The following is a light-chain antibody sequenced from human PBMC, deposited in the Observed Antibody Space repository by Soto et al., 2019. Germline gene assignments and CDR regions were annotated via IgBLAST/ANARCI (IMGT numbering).Light chain of an antibody. V-gene: IGKV3-11*01. Sequence: EIVLTQSPATLSLSPGERATLSCRSSQSVSSYLAWYQQKPGQAPRLLIYDASNRATGIPARFSGSGSGTDFTLTISSLDPEDFAVYYWQQRSNWYTFGQGTKLESK. CDR1: QSVSSY. CDR2: DAS. J-gene: IGKJ2*01. CDR3: QQRSNWYT.